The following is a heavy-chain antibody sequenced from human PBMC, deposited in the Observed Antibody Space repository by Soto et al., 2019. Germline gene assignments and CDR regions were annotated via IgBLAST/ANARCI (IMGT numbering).Heavy chain of an antibody. D-gene: IGHD1-26*01. CDR2: IIPIFGTA. CDR3: ARDHLKYSGSYKRLDY. J-gene: IGHJ4*02. Sequence: SVKVSCKASGGTFSSYAISWVRQAPGQGLEWMEGIIPIFGTANYAQKFQGRVTITADESTSTAYMELSSLRSEDTAVYYCARDHLKYSGSYKRLDYWGQGTLVTVSS. V-gene: IGHV1-69*13. CDR1: GGTFSSYA.